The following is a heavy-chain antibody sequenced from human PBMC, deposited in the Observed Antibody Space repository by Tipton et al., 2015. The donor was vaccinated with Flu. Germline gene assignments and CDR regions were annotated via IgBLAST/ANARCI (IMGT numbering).Heavy chain of an antibody. J-gene: IGHJ2*01. D-gene: IGHD3-22*01. V-gene: IGHV4-39*01. CDR2: IYYSGST. CDR1: GGSISSYY. Sequence: TLSLTCTVSGGSISSYYWSWIRQPPGKGLEWIGSIYYSGSTYYNPSLKSRVTISVDTSKNQFSLKLSSVTAADTAVYYCARVTITMIVVAMSKEQGNWYFDLWGRGTLVTVSS. CDR3: ARVTITMIVVAMSKEQGNWYFDL.